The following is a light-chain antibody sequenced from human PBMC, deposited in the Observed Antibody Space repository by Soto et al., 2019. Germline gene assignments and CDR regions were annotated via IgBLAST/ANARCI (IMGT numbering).Light chain of an antibody. V-gene: IGKV3-20*01. Sequence: IVLTQSPGTLSLSPGERATLSCRDSQSVSRRYLAWYQQKPGQAPRLXIHGASSRATGIPDMISGSGAGPDCTRTISRLEHEDFEVASCRQYGSSPITFGQGTRLEIK. CDR3: RQYGSSPIT. CDR1: QSVSRRY. J-gene: IGKJ5*01. CDR2: GAS.